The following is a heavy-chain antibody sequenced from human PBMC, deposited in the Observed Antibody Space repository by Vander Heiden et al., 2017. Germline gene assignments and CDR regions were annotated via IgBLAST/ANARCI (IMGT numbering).Heavy chain of an antibody. Sequence: EVQLVESGGGLVKPGGSLRLSCAASGFTFSSYSMNWVRQAPGKGLEWVSSISSSSSYIYYADSLKGRFTISRDNAKNSLYLQMNSMRAEDTAVYYCARDAYYYDSSGYPVWVQGTTVAVSS. CDR2: ISSSSSYI. CDR3: ARDAYYYDSSGYPV. V-gene: IGHV3-21*01. CDR1: GFTFSSYS. J-gene: IGHJ6*02. D-gene: IGHD3-22*01.